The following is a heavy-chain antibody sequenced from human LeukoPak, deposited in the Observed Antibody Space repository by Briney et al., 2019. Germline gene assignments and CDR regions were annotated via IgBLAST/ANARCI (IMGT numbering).Heavy chain of an antibody. D-gene: IGHD3-22*01. V-gene: IGHV4-39*01. Sequence: SETLSLTCTLSGDPISSSDYYWGWIRQPPGKGLEWIGRIYFSGNTYYNPSLKSRVIMSVDTSKNQFSLKLTSVTAADTAVYYCARHYYDKSGQPYCFHCWHQGTLVTVSS. CDR1: GDPISSSDYY. J-gene: IGHJ4*02. CDR3: ARHYYDKSGQPYCFHC. CDR2: IYFSGNT.